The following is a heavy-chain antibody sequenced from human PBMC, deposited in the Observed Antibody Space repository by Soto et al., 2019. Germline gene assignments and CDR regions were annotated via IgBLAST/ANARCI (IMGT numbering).Heavy chain of an antibody. Sequence: EVQLLESGGGLVQPGGSLRLSCAASGFTFSSYAMSWVRQAPGKGLEWVSAISGSGGSTYYADSVKGRFTISRDNSKNPLYLQMNSLRAEDTAVYYCAKAGYSATTVVTSGGYWGQGTLVTVSS. J-gene: IGHJ4*02. V-gene: IGHV3-23*01. CDR3: AKAGYSATTVVTSGGY. CDR2: ISGSGGST. CDR1: GFTFSSYA. D-gene: IGHD4-17*01.